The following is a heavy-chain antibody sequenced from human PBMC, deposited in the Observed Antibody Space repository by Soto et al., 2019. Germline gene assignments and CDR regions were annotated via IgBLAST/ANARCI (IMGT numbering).Heavy chain of an antibody. CDR2: IYKSATT. D-gene: IGHD2-15*01. CDR3: ARGRYCLTGRCFPNWFDS. V-gene: IGHV4-30-4*01. Sequence: QVQLVESGPGLVKPSQTLSLTCSVSGDSISSVDYFWAWIRQPPGQALECIGYIYKSATTYYNPSFESRVAISLDTSKSQFSLNVTSVTAADTAVYFCARGRYCLTGRCFPNWFDSWGQGTLVTVSS. J-gene: IGHJ5*01. CDR1: GDSISSVDYF.